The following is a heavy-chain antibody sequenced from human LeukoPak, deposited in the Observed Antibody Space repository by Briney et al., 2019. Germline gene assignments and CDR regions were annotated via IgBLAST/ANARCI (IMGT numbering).Heavy chain of an antibody. CDR1: GDSINSSSYY. Sequence: SETLSLTCTVSGDSINSSSYYWGWIRQPPGKELEWIGSIYYSGSTYYNPSLNSRVTISVDTSKNQFSLKLSSVTAADTAVYYCARNYLGGNPDAFDIWGQGTIVTVSS. J-gene: IGHJ3*02. CDR2: IYYSGST. V-gene: IGHV4-39*07. D-gene: IGHD4-23*01. CDR3: ARNYLGGNPDAFDI.